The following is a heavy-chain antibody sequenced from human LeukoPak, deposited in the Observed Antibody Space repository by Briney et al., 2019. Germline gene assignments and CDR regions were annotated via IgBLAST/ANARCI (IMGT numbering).Heavy chain of an antibody. Sequence: GGSLRLSCAASGFTFSSYGMHWVRQAPGKGLEWVSAISGSGGSTYYADSVKGRFTISRDNSKNTLYLQMNSLRAEDTAVYYCAKDYCSSTSCYSAFDYWGQGTLVTVSS. V-gene: IGHV3-23*01. CDR3: AKDYCSSTSCYSAFDY. CDR2: ISGSGGST. CDR1: GFTFSSYG. D-gene: IGHD2-2*01. J-gene: IGHJ4*02.